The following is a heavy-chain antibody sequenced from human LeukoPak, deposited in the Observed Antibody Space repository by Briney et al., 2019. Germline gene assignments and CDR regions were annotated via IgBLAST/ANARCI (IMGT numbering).Heavy chain of an antibody. Sequence: GGSQRPSCAASGFAFSTYDMGWVRQAPGKGLEWVSVISGSGGSAYYADSVKGRFTISRDNARNSLYLQMSSLRAEDTAVYYCATYTHWVAGDVWGQGTTVTVSS. D-gene: IGHD3-16*01. CDR2: ISGSGGSA. V-gene: IGHV3-23*01. CDR3: ATYTHWVAGDV. CDR1: GFAFSTYD. J-gene: IGHJ6*02.